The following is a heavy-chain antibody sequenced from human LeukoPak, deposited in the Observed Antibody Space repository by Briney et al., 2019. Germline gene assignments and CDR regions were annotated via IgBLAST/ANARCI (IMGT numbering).Heavy chain of an antibody. Sequence: GGSLRLSCAASGFTFSSYAMSWVRQAPGKGLEWVSYISSSSSTIYYADSVKGRFTISRDNAKNSLYLQMNSLRDEDTAVYYCANSEGRDYYDRDFDYWGQGTLVTVSS. D-gene: IGHD3-22*01. J-gene: IGHJ4*02. CDR2: ISSSSSTI. CDR3: ANSEGRDYYDRDFDY. V-gene: IGHV3-48*02. CDR1: GFTFSSYA.